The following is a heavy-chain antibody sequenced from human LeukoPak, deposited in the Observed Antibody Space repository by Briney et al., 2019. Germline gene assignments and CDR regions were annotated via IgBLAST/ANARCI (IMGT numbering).Heavy chain of an antibody. CDR1: GGTFSSCA. D-gene: IGHD3-22*01. CDR2: IIPIFGTA. Sequence: SVKVSCKASGGTFSSCAISWVRQAPGQGLEWMGGIIPIFGTANYAQKFQGRVTITTDESTSTAYMELSSLRSEDTAVYYCARDRPSYYDSSGYYAFGYFDYWGQGTLVTVSS. J-gene: IGHJ4*02. CDR3: ARDRPSYYDSSGYYAFGYFDY. V-gene: IGHV1-69*05.